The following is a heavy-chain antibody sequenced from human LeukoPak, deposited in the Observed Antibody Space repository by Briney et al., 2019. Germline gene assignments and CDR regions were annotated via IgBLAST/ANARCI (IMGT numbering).Heavy chain of an antibody. CDR3: ARRGRITIFGVVPNWFDP. CDR1: GGSFSGYY. CDR2: INHSGST. V-gene: IGHV4-34*01. D-gene: IGHD3-3*01. J-gene: IGHJ5*02. Sequence: SETLSLTCAVYGGSFSGYYWSWIRQPPGKGLEWIGEINHSGSTNYNPSLKSRVTISVDTSKNQFSLKLSSVTAADTAVYYCARRGRITIFGVVPNWFDPWGQGTLVTVSS.